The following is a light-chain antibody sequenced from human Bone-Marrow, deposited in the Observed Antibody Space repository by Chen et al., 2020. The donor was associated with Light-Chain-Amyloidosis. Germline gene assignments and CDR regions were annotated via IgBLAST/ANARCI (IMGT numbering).Light chain of an antibody. CDR1: SRDGGGDNH. J-gene: IGLJ1*01. CDR2: EVT. V-gene: IGLV2-14*01. CDR3: SSYTITNTLV. Sequence: QSPLTQPASVAGSPGQSITISCTGTSRDGGGDNHVSWYQQHPDKAPKLMIYEVTNRPSWVPDRFSGSKSDNTASLTISGLQTEDEADYFCSSYTITNTLVFGSGTRVTVL.